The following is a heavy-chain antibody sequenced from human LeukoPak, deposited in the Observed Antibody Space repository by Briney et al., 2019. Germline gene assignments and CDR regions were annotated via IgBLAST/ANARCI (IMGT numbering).Heavy chain of an antibody. CDR2: IWYDGSNK. D-gene: IGHD3-9*01. CDR1: GFTFSSYG. CDR3: ARDGGGVRYFDWENAPNYFDY. Sequence: GGSLRLSCAASGFTFSSYGMHWVRQAPGKGLEWVAVIWYDGSNKYYADSVKGRLTISRDNSKNTLYLQMNSLRAEDTAVYYCARDGGGVRYFDWENAPNYFDYWGQGTLVTVSS. J-gene: IGHJ4*02. V-gene: IGHV3-33*01.